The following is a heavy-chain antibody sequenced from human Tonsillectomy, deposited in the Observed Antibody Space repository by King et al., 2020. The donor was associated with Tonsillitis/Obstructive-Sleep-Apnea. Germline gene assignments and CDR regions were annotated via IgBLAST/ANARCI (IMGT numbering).Heavy chain of an antibody. J-gene: IGHJ4*02. CDR3: VHDRAQHSSGLYYFDY. CDR2: ISSNGGST. D-gene: IGHD3-22*01. Sequence: VQLVESGGGLVQPGGSLRLSCSASGFTFSSYAMHWVRQAPGKGLEYVSAISSNGGSTYYADSVKGRFTISRDNSKNTLYLQMSSLRAEDTAVYYCVHDRAQHSSGLYYFDYWGQGTLVTVSS. V-gene: IGHV3-64D*06. CDR1: GFTFSSYA.